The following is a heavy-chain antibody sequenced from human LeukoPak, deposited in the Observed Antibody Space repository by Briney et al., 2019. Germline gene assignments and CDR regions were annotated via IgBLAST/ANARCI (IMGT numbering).Heavy chain of an antibody. CDR3: ARGDMITFGGVIAESPFDY. V-gene: IGHV1-69*04. J-gene: IGHJ4*02. CDR2: IIPILGIA. CDR1: GYTFSSYA. Sequence: SVKVSCKASGYTFSSYAISWVRQAPGQGLEWMGRIIPILGIANYAQKFQGRVTITADKSTSTAYMELSSLRSEDTAVYYCARGDMITFGGVIAESPFDYWGQGTLVTVSS. D-gene: IGHD3-16*02.